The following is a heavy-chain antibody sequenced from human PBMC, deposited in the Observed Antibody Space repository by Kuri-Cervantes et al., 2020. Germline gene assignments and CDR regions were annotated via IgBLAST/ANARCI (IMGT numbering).Heavy chain of an antibody. V-gene: IGHV3-53*01. Sequence: GEFLKISCAASGFTVSDKYMSWVRQAPGKGLERVSVIYSGGDTYHADSVKGRFTISRDNSKNTLFLQMNSLRAEDTAVYYCARARGDYYDSSDYDYYYYYGMDVWGQGTTVTVSS. CDR1: GFTVSDKY. CDR2: IYSGGDT. J-gene: IGHJ6*02. D-gene: IGHD3-22*01. CDR3: ARARGDYYDSSDYDYYYYYGMDV.